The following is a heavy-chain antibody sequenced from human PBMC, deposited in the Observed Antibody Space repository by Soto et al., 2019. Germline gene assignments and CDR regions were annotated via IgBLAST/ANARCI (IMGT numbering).Heavy chain of an antibody. CDR2: IRYDGSNK. Sequence: QVQLVESGGGVVQPGRSLRLSCAASGFTFSSYGMHWVRQAPGKGLEWVAVIRYDGSNKYYADSVKGRFTISRDNSKNTLYLQMNSLRAEDTAVYYCARASGWSSDWGQGTLVTVSS. V-gene: IGHV3-33*01. CDR1: GFTFSSYG. D-gene: IGHD6-19*01. J-gene: IGHJ4*02. CDR3: ARASGWSSD.